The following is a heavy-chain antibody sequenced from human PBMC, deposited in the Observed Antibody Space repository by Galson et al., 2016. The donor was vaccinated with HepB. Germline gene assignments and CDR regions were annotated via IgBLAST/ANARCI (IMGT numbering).Heavy chain of an antibody. CDR2: IKGDGSLK. CDR1: GLRFSDLW. V-gene: IGHV3-7*01. Sequence: SLRLSCAVSGLRFSDLWMDWVRQAPGKGLEWVANIKGDGSLKFYVDSVRGRFTISRDNAKNSVYLQMNSLTVEDTGVYYCAREGIGDYFDWGQGTLVTVPS. CDR3: AREGIGDYFD. J-gene: IGHJ4*02. D-gene: IGHD2-21*01.